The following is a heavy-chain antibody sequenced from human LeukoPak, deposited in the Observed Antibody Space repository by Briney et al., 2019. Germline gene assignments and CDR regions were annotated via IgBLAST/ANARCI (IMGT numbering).Heavy chain of an antibody. Sequence: SGTLSLTCAVSGGSISSSNWWSWVRQPPGKGLEWIGEIYHSGSTNYNPSLKSRVTMSVDKSKNQFSLKLSSVTAADTAVYYCASLKWELLYAFDIWGQGTMVTVSS. D-gene: IGHD1-26*01. CDR2: IYHSGST. CDR3: ASLKWELLYAFDI. V-gene: IGHV4-4*02. J-gene: IGHJ3*02. CDR1: GGSISSSNW.